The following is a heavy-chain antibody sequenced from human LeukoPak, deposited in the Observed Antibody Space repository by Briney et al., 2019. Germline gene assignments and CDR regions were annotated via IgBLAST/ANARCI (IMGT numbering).Heavy chain of an antibody. D-gene: IGHD3-22*01. CDR2: IYYSGST. CDR1: GGSISSGGYS. J-gene: IGHJ4*02. CDR3: ARHYYDSSGPDY. V-gene: IGHV4-61*08. Sequence: SETLSLTCAVSGGSISSGGYSWSWIRQPPGKGLEWIGYIYYSGSTNYNPSLKSRVTISVDTSKNQFSLKLSSVTAADTAVYYCARHYYDSSGPDYWGQGTLVTVSS.